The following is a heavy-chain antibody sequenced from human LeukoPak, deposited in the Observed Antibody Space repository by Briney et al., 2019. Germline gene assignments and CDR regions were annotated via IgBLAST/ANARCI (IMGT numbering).Heavy chain of an antibody. CDR2: IKQDGSEK. Sequence: GGSLRLSCAASGFTFSNYWMIWVRQAPGKGLEWVGNIKQDGSEKRYADSVRGRFTISRDNAQTSLYLQMNSLRAEDTAVYYCARASNPWLQLTWGQGTLVAVSS. CDR3: ARASNPWLQLT. D-gene: IGHD5-24*01. V-gene: IGHV3-7*05. CDR1: GFTFSNYW. J-gene: IGHJ5*02.